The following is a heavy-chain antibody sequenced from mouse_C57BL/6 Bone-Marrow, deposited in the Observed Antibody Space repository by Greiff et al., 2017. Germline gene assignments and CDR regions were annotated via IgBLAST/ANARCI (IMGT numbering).Heavy chain of an antibody. D-gene: IGHD6-1*01. Sequence: QVQLQQPGAELVKPGASVKLSCKASGYTFTSYWMQWVKQRPGQGLEWIGEIDPSDSYTNYNQKFKGKATLTVDPSSSPAYMQLSSLTSEDSAVYYCARSGATRAWFAYWGQGTLVTVSA. CDR3: ARSGATRAWFAY. V-gene: IGHV1-50*01. CDR1: GYTFTSYW. J-gene: IGHJ3*01. CDR2: IDPSDSYT.